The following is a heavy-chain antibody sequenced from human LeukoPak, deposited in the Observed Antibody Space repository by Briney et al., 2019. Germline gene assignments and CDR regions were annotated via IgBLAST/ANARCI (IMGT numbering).Heavy chain of an antibody. CDR1: GGFFGGYY. CDR3: ARSLLWPTGASES. D-gene: IGHD2-8*02. V-gene: IGHV4-34*01. CDR2: INHSGWT. J-gene: IGHJ3*02. Sequence: SETLSLTCAVYGGFFGGYYWTWIRQSPGKGLGWIGEINHSGWTNYNPSLESRVTISLDASRTQFSLKMNSLTAADTAVYFCARSLLWPTGASESWGQGTTVTVSS.